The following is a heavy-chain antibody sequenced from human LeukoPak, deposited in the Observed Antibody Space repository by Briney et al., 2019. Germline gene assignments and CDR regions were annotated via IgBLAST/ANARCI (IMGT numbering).Heavy chain of an antibody. D-gene: IGHD1-14*01. V-gene: IGHV1-3*01. CDR2: INAENGDT. J-gene: IGHJ4*02. Sequence: ASVKVSCKAYGYRFIGYNIDWVRQAPGQRPEWMGRINAENGDTKYSEKFQGRVTITRDTFASTSYMELSSLRSEDTAVYYCARDQYNVIDSWGQGTLVTVSS. CDR1: GYRFIGYN. CDR3: ARDQYNVIDS.